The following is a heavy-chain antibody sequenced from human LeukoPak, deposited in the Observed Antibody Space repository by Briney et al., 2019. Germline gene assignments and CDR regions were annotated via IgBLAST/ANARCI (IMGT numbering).Heavy chain of an antibody. V-gene: IGHV1-8*01. CDR3: ATAVGYGSGSYSA. J-gene: IGHJ4*02. Sequence: GASVKVSCKASGYSFTSYDINWVRQATGQGLEWMGWMNPYSGRTGYAQKVQGRVTMTRNTSISTAYMELSSLRSEDTAVYYCATAVGYGSGSYSAWGQGTLVTVSS. CDR2: MNPYSGRT. CDR1: GYSFTSYD. D-gene: IGHD3-10*01.